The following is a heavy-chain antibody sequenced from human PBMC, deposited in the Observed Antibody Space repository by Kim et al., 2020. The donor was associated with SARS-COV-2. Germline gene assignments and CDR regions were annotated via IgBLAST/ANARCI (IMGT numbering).Heavy chain of an antibody. CDR3: ARGLYYIFCGVYSESFDY. CDR1: GFTFSNYT. J-gene: IGHJ4*02. V-gene: IGHV3-48*01. D-gene: IGHD3-3*01. Sequence: GGSLRLSCAASGFTFSNYTMNWVRQAPGKGLEWVSYVSGSGNTTYYADSVKGRFTISRDNAKNLLYLQMNSLRAEDTAVYYCARGLYYIFCGVYSESFDYWGQGTLVTVSS. CDR2: VSGSGNTT.